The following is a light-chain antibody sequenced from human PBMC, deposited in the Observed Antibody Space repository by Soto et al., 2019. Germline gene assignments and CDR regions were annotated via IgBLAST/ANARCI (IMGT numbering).Light chain of an antibody. CDR2: DAS. J-gene: IGKJ1*01. CDR1: QSISSW. V-gene: IGKV1-5*01. Sequence: DIQMNQSPSTLSASAGDRGTITCRASQSISSWLAWYQQKPGKAPNLLIYDASSMESGVPSRFRGSGSGTDFTLTISRLQPDDFAVYYCQQYSSYSETFGQGTKVDIK. CDR3: QQYSSYSET.